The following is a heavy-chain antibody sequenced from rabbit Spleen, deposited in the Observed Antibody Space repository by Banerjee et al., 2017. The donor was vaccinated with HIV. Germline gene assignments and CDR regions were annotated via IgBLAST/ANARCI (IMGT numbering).Heavy chain of an antibody. V-gene: IGHV1S40*01. J-gene: IGHJ6*01. CDR2: INAATGKP. Sequence: QSLEESGGGLVQPTGSLTLTCKASGFSFGDRDVMCWVRQAPGKGLEWIACINAATGKPVYATWAKGRFTISKASSTTVTLQMTSLTAADTATYFCARDTATSFSTYGMDLWGPGTLVTVS. CDR1: GFSFGDRDV. D-gene: IGHD1-1*01. CDR3: ARDTATSFSTYGMDL.